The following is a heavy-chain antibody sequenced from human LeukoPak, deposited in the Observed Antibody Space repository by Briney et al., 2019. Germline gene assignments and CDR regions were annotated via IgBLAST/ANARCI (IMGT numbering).Heavy chain of an antibody. Sequence: AGGSLRLSCVASGFTFSSYGMHWVRQAPGKGLEWVAVISYNEDAKIYADSVKGRFTISRDNSKNTLYLQMNSLRAEDTAVYYCARDPGYCSSTSCQPVPPDYWGQGTLVTVSS. CDR3: ARDPGYCSSTSCQPVPPDY. V-gene: IGHV3-30*03. CDR1: GFTFSSYG. J-gene: IGHJ4*02. CDR2: ISYNEDAK. D-gene: IGHD2-2*01.